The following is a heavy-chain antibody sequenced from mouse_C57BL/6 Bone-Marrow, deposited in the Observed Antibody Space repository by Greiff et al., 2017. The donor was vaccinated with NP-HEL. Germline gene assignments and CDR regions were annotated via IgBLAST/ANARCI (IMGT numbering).Heavy chain of an antibody. V-gene: IGHV1-54*01. CDR2: INPGSGGT. CDR1: GYAFTNYL. J-gene: IGHJ4*01. CDR3: ARGPDGYYVRYYAMDY. Sequence: QVHVKQSGAELVRPGTSVKVSCKASGYAFTNYLIEWVKQRPGQGLEWIGVINPGSGGTNYNEKFKGKATLTADKSSSTAYMQLSSLTSEDSAGYFCARGPDGYYVRYYAMDYWGQGTSVTVSS. D-gene: IGHD2-3*01.